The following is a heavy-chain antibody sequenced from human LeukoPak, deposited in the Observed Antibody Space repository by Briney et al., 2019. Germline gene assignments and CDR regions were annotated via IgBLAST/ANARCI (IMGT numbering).Heavy chain of an antibody. J-gene: IGHJ3*02. CDR3: ARDIRRITIFGVVISHAFDI. V-gene: IGHV1-46*01. D-gene: IGHD3-3*01. Sequence: ASVKVSCKASGYTFTSYYMHWVRQAPGQGLEWMGIINPSGGSTSYAQKFQGRVTITRNTSISTAYMELSSLRSEDTAVYYCARDIRRITIFGVVISHAFDIWGQGTVVTVSS. CDR2: INPSGGST. CDR1: GYTFTSYY.